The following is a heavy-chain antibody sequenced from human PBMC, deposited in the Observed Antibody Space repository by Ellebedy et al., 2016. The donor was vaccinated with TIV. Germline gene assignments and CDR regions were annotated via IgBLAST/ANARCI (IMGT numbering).Heavy chain of an antibody. CDR2: LDANSGNT. CDR1: GYTFINSD. Sequence: ASVKVSCXTSGYTFINSDIKWARQATGQGLEWMGWLDANSGNTGYAPRFQGRVTLTRDTSISTAYMELSNLRSDDTAVYYCARGLYYSYMDVWGKGTTVTVSS. CDR3: ARGLYYSYMDV. J-gene: IGHJ6*03. V-gene: IGHV1-8*01.